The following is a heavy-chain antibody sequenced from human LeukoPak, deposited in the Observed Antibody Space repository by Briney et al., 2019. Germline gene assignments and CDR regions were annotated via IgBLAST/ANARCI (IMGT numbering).Heavy chain of an antibody. V-gene: IGHV1-69*13. CDR2: IIPIFGTA. J-gene: IGHJ6*02. Sequence: SVKVSCKASGGTFSSYAISWVRQAPGQGLEWMGGIIPIFGTANYAQKFQGRVTITADEPTSTAYMELSSLKSEDTAVYFCARGPFPFYYYYGMDVWGQGTTVTVSS. CDR1: GGTFSSYA. CDR3: ARGPFPFYYYYGMDV.